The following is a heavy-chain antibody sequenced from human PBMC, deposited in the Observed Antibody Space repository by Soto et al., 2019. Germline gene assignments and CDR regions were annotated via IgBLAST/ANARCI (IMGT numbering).Heavy chain of an antibody. J-gene: IGHJ5*02. CDR3: ARVVGATRGGWFDP. Sequence: QVQLQESGPGLVKPSETLSLTCTVSGGSISSYYWSWIRQPAGKGLEWIGRIDTSGSTNYNPSLKSRVTMSVDTPKNEFSLKLSSVTAADTAVYYCARVVGATRGGWFDPWGQGTLVTVSS. CDR1: GGSISSYY. CDR2: IDTSGST. V-gene: IGHV4-4*07. D-gene: IGHD1-26*01.